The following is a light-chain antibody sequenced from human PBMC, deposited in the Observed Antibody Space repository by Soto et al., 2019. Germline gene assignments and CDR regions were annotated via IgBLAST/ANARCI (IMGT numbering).Light chain of an antibody. J-gene: IGKJ1*01. CDR1: QSVSSS. CDR3: QQCGGSPT. Sequence: DIVVTQSPSTVSCCPGESGTLSCRASQSVSSSLAWYQRKPGQAPRLLIYGASSRTTGIPDRFSGSGSGTDFTLTISRLEPEDFAMYYCQQCGGSPTFGHVSKVDIK. CDR2: GAS. V-gene: IGKV3-20*01.